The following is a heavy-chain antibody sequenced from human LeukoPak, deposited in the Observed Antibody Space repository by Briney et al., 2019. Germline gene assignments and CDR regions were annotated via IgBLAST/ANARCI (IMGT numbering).Heavy chain of an antibody. V-gene: IGHV3-7*01. J-gene: IGHJ4*02. CDR3: AREASDSSGPAVDY. CDR1: GFTFSSYW. Sequence: GGSLRLSCAASGFTFSSYWMSWVRQAPGKGLEWVAKIKQDGSEKYYVDSVKGRFTISRDNAKNSLYLQMNSLRAEDTAVYYCAREASDSSGPAVDYWGQGTLVTVSS. D-gene: IGHD3-22*01. CDR2: IKQDGSEK.